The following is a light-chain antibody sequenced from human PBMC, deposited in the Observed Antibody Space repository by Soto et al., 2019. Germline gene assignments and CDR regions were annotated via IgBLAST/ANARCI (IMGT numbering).Light chain of an antibody. V-gene: IGKV3-11*01. CDR1: QSVSNY. Sequence: EVVLTQSPATLSLSPGERATLSCRTSQSVSNYLAWYQQKPGQAPRLLIYDASNRATGIPARFSGSGSGTDFTLTISSLEPEDFAVYYCQQRYSGWTFGRGTKVDIK. CDR2: DAS. CDR3: QQRYSGWT. J-gene: IGKJ1*01.